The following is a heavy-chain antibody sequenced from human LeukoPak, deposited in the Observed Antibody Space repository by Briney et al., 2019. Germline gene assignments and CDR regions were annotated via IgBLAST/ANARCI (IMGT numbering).Heavy chain of an antibody. CDR1: GFTFSSYS. Sequence: GGSLRLSCAASGFTFSSYSMNWVRQAPGKGLEWVSSISSSSSYIYYADSVKGRFTISRDNAKNSLYLQMNSLRAEDTAVYYCARDFERVVVAATPHFDYWSQGTLVTVSS. D-gene: IGHD2-15*01. CDR3: ARDFERVVVAATPHFDY. V-gene: IGHV3-21*01. J-gene: IGHJ4*02. CDR2: ISSSSSYI.